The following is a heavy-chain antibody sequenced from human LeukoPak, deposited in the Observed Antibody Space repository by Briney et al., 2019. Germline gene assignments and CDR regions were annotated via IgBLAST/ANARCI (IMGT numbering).Heavy chain of an antibody. V-gene: IGHV4-39*01. CDR1: GVSISTSIYY. CDR2: IYYTGST. J-gene: IGHJ4*02. CDR3: ARQTTGGYSRSSGRFDY. Sequence: SETLSLTCTVSGVSISTSIYYWGWIRQPPGKGLEWIGSIYYTGSTYYNPPRKKRVTISVDTSKNQLSLKLRSVTAADTAVYYCARQTTGGYSRSSGRFDYWGQGTLVTVSS. D-gene: IGHD3-22*01.